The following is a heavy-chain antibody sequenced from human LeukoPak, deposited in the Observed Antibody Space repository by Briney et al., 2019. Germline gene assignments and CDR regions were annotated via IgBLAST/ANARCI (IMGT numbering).Heavy chain of an antibody. Sequence: SQTLSLTCTVSGGSLSSGSDYWSWIRQSAGKGLEWIGRIYASGSTNYNPSLKSRVTISVDTSKNQFSLKLSSVTAADTAVYYCARAGSYRGYFGYWGQGTLVTVSS. CDR1: GGSLSSGSDY. CDR3: ARAGSYRGYFGY. V-gene: IGHV4-61*02. J-gene: IGHJ4*02. D-gene: IGHD1-26*01. CDR2: IYASGST.